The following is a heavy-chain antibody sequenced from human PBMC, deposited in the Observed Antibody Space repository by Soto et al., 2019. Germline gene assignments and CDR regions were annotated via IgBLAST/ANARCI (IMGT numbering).Heavy chain of an antibody. CDR1: VGTFSSYA. CDR2: IIPIFGTA. Sequence: QVQLVQSGAEVKKPGSSVKDSCKASVGTFSSYAISWVRQAPGQGLEWMGGIIPIFGTANYAQKFQGRVTITADESTSTDYMELSSLRSEDTAVYYCESRMYYYDSSGYYGYYYYGMDVWGQGTKVTVSS. V-gene: IGHV1-69*01. CDR3: ESRMYYYDSSGYYGYYYYGMDV. J-gene: IGHJ6*02. D-gene: IGHD3-22*01.